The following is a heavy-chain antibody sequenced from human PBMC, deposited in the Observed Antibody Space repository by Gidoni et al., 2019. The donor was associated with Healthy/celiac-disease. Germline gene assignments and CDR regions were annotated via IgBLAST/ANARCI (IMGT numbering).Heavy chain of an antibody. J-gene: IGHJ5*02. V-gene: IGHV3-64D*06. D-gene: IGHD2-2*01. CDR2: ISSNGGST. CDR1: GSTFRSYA. CDR3: GKGGHIVVVPAAYNWFDP. Sequence: DVQLVASVGGLVQPGGSLRLSSSAYGSTFRSYALHWVRQAPGKGLEYVSAISSNGGSTYYADSVKGRFTISRDNSKNTLYLQMSSLRAEDTAVYYCGKGGHIVVVPAAYNWFDPWGQGTLVTVSS.